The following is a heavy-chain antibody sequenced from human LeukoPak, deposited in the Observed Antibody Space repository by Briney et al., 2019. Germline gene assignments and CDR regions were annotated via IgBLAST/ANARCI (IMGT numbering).Heavy chain of an antibody. J-gene: IGHJ4*02. D-gene: IGHD5-24*01. CDR2: IYYSGST. Sequence: PSETLSLTCTVSGGSISSYYWSWIRQPPGKGLEWIGYIYYSGSTNYNPSLKSRVTISVDTSKNQFSLKLSSVTAADTAVYYCAHWGNGRDGYNFDYWGQGTLVTVSS. V-gene: IGHV4-59*08. CDR1: GGSISSYY. CDR3: AHWGNGRDGYNFDY.